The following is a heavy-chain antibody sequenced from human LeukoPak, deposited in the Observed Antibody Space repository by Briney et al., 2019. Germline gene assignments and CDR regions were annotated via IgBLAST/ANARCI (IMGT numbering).Heavy chain of an antibody. J-gene: IGHJ4*02. Sequence: GASVKVSCKASGFTFTSSAVQWVRQARGQRLEWIGWIVAGSGNTNYAQKFQERVTITRDMSTSTAYMELSSLRSEDTAVYYCAADLYYYDSSGVEWVYWGQGTLVTVSS. CDR3: AADLYYYDSSGVEWVY. V-gene: IGHV1-58*01. CDR1: GFTFTSSA. CDR2: IVAGSGNT. D-gene: IGHD3-22*01.